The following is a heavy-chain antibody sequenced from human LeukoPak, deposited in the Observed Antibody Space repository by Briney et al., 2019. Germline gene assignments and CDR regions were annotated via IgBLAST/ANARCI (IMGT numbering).Heavy chain of an antibody. Sequence: GAAVKVSCKTSGYTFTDYDITWVRQAPGQGLEWMGWISAYNGNTNYAQKLQGRVTMTTDTSTSTAYMELRSLRSDDTAVYYCARDQEGDGYNSFWGQGTLVTVSS. CDR1: GYTFTDYD. CDR2: ISAYNGNT. CDR3: ARDQEGDGYNSF. J-gene: IGHJ4*02. D-gene: IGHD5-24*01. V-gene: IGHV1-18*01.